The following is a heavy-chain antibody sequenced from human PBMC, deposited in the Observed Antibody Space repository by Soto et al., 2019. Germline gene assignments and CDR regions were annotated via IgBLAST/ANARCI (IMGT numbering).Heavy chain of an antibody. CDR2: IYDTGTT. CDR1: GASISGFY. V-gene: IGHV4-4*07. CDR3: VRDGTKTLRDWFDP. Sequence: SETLSLTCTVSGASISGFYWSWIRKSAGKGLEWIGRIYDTGTTDYNPSLKSRVMVSVDTSKKQFSLKLRSVTAADTAVYYCVRDGTKTLRDWFDPWGQGISVTVSS. D-gene: IGHD1-1*01. J-gene: IGHJ5*02.